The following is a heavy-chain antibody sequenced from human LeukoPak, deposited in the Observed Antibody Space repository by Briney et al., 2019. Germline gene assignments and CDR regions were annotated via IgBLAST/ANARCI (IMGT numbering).Heavy chain of an antibody. V-gene: IGHV1-46*01. J-gene: IGHJ4*02. Sequence: ASVKVSCKASGYTFTSYGISWVRQAPGQGLEWMGIINPSGGSTSYAQKFQGRVTMTRDTSTSTVYMELSSLRSEDTAVYYCASDYYDSSDYFPFDYWGQGTLVTVSS. D-gene: IGHD3-22*01. CDR3: ASDYYDSSDYFPFDY. CDR2: INPSGGST. CDR1: GYTFTSYG.